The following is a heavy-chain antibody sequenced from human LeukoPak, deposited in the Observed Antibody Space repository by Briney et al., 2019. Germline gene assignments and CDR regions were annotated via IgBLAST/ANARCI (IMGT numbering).Heavy chain of an antibody. D-gene: IGHD3-10*01. CDR3: AKDHSYGSGSYFDY. CDR1: GFTFDGYA. Sequence: PGGSLRLSCAASGFTFDGYAMHWVRQAPGKGLEWVSGISWNSGSIGYADSVKGRFTISRDNAKNSLYLQMNSLRAEDTALYYCAKDHSYGSGSYFDYWGQGTLVTVSS. V-gene: IGHV3-9*01. CDR2: ISWNSGSI. J-gene: IGHJ4*02.